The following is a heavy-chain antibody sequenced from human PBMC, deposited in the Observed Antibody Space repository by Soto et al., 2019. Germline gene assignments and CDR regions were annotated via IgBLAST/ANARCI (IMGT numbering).Heavy chain of an antibody. CDR3: AKDRQYGDYGYKFDY. V-gene: IGHV1-2*02. J-gene: IGHJ4*02. CDR1: GYNFVAYY. D-gene: IGHD2-21*02. CDR2: INPSSGAT. Sequence: ASVKVSCKASGYNFVAYYMHWVRQAPGQGLEWMGWINPSSGATNFAERFQGRVTMTSDTSISTFYMEIKRLNSDDTAVYFCAKDRQYGDYGYKFDYWGQGTLVTVSS.